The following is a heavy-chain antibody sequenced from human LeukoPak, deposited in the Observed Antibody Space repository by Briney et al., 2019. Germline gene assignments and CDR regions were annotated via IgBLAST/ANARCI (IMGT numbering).Heavy chain of an antibody. CDR3: AHYDRKVAGGKSFDY. CDR2: ISGSSTYT. CDR1: GFIFSDYY. D-gene: IGHD3-22*01. J-gene: IGHJ4*02. Sequence: PGGSLRLSCAASGFIFSDYYMSWIRQAPGKGLEWVSYISGSSTYTNYADAVKGRFTISRDNAENSLYLQMNSLRAEDTAVYYCAHYDRKVAGGKSFDYWGQGTLVTVSS. V-gene: IGHV3-11*06.